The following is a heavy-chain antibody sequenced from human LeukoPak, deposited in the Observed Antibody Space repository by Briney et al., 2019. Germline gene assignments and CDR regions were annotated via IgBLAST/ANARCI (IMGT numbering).Heavy chain of an antibody. CDR3: ASTTVTPLPTYYFDY. J-gene: IGHJ4*02. Sequence: ASVKVSCKASGGTFISYAISWVRQAPGQGLEWMGGIIPIFGTANYAQKFQGRVTITADECTSTAYMELSSLRSEDTAVYYCASTTVTPLPTYYFDYWGQGTLVTVSS. CDR1: GGTFISYA. D-gene: IGHD4-17*01. V-gene: IGHV1-69*13. CDR2: IIPIFGTA.